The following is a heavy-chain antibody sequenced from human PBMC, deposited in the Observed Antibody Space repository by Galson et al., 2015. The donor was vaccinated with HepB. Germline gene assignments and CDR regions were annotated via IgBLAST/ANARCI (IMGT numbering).Heavy chain of an antibody. Sequence: SVKVSCKASGYTFTSYAMHWVRQAPGQRLEWMGWINAGNGNTKYSQKFQGRVTITRDTSASTAYMELSSLRSEDTAVYYCARGPLYSGSPPDRFWGQGTLVTVSS. CDR1: GYTFTSYA. CDR3: ARGPLYSGSPPDRF. D-gene: IGHD1-26*01. J-gene: IGHJ4*02. V-gene: IGHV1-3*01. CDR2: INAGNGNT.